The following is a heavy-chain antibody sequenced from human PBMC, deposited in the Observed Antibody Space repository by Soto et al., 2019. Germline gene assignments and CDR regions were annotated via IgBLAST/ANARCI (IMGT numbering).Heavy chain of an antibody. V-gene: IGHV3-30*18. CDR1: GFTFSSYG. Sequence: GGSLRLSCAASGFTFSSYGMHWVRQAPGKGLEWVAVISYDGSNKYYADSVKGRFTISRDNSKNTLYLQMNSLRAEDTAVYYCAKESQGYCSGGSCRQYNWFDPWGQGTLVTVSS. CDR2: ISYDGSNK. D-gene: IGHD2-15*01. J-gene: IGHJ5*02. CDR3: AKESQGYCSGGSCRQYNWFDP.